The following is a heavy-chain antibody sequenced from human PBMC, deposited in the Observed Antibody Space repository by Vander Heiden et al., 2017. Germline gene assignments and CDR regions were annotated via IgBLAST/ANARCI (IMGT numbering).Heavy chain of an antibody. D-gene: IGHD3-16*01. CDR1: GSTVTNYS. Sequence: QVQLVQSGDAVKKAGAAVKVSCKASGSTVTNYSISWVRQPPGQRLEWMGGSNNYNGNVTYLKKFQGRVTVTTDTSTRTAYLELMSLRSDYTAVYYCARDLHEGNDGLLGYWGQGTLATVSS. CDR3: ARDLHEGNDGLLGY. J-gene: IGHJ4*02. V-gene: IGHV1-18*04. CDR2: SNNYNGNV.